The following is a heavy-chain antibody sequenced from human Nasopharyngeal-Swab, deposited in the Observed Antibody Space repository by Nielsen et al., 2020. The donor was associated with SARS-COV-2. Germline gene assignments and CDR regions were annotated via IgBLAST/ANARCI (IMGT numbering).Heavy chain of an antibody. Sequence: SETLPLTCTVSGGSISSGGYYWSWIRQHPGKGLEWIGYIYYSGSTYYNPSLKSRVTISVDTSKNQFSLKLSSVTAADTAVYYCARDGPIGWFDPWGQGTLVTVSS. CDR3: ARDGPIGWFDP. CDR1: GGSISSGGYY. V-gene: IGHV4-31*03. J-gene: IGHJ5*02. CDR2: IYYSGST.